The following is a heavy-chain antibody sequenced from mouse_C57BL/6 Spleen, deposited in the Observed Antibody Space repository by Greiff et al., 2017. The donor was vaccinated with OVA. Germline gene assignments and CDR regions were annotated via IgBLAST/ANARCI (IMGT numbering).Heavy chain of an antibody. J-gene: IGHJ4*01. CDR2: IYPGDGDT. CDR3: AKGITTVGFYAMDY. D-gene: IGHD1-1*01. V-gene: IGHV1-82*01. Sequence: VKLQESGPELVKPGASVKISCKASGYAFSSSWMNWVKQRPGKGLEWIGRIYPGDGDTNYNGKFKGKATLTADKSSSTAYMQLSSLTSEDSAVYFCAKGITTVGFYAMDYWGQGTSVTVSS. CDR1: GYAFSSSW.